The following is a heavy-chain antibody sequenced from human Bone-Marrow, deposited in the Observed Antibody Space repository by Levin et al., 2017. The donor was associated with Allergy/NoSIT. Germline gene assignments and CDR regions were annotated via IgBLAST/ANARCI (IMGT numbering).Heavy chain of an antibody. CDR3: AGAVVLSVDADIIRYANWGDV. CDR2: IYSSGST. V-gene: IGHV4-59*01. J-gene: IGHJ6*04. CDR1: GASFSRYQ. D-gene: IGHD5-18*01. Sequence: SETLSLTCTVSGASFSRYQWTWIRQSPGRALEWIGYIYSSGSTKYNPSLKSRVTMLVDSSKNQFSLQLSSVPAADSAVYYCAGAVVLSVDADIIRYANWGDVWGKGSTVTVSS.